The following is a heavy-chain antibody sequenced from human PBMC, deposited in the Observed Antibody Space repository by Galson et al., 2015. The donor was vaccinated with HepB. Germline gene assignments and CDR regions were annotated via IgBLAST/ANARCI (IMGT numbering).Heavy chain of an antibody. V-gene: IGHV3-21*01. CDR1: GFTFSSYS. Sequence: SLRLSCAASGFTFSSYSMNWVRQAPGKGLEWVSSISSSSSYIYYADSVKGRFTISRDNAKNSLYLQMNSLRAEDTAVYYCARLLGPLPAGDYWGQGTLVTVSS. D-gene: IGHD2-2*01. CDR2: ISSSSSYI. CDR3: ARLLGPLPAGDY. J-gene: IGHJ4*02.